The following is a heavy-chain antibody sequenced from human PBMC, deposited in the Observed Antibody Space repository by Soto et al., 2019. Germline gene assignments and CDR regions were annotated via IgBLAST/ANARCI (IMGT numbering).Heavy chain of an antibody. V-gene: IGHV4-34*01. Sequence: ETLSLTCAVYGGSFSGYYWSWIRQPPGKGLEWIGEINHSGSTNYNPSLKSRVTISVDTSKNQFSLKLSSVTAADTAIYYCARHIRYTYGYFPRYLDQWGQGTLVTV. D-gene: IGHD5-18*01. CDR2: INHSGST. J-gene: IGHJ4*02. CDR3: ARHIRYTYGYFPRYLDQ. CDR1: GGSFSGYY.